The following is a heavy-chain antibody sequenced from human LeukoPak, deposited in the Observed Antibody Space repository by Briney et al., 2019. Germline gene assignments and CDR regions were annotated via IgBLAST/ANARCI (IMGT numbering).Heavy chain of an antibody. CDR1: GGSISSYY. V-gene: IGHV4-59*08. Sequence: SETLSLTCTVSGGSISSYYWSWIRQPPGKGLEWIGYIYYSGSTNYNPSLKSRVTISVDTSKNQFSLKLSSVTAADTAVYYCARQRKGGSYRYWGQGTLVTVSS. CDR3: ARQRKGGSYRY. J-gene: IGHJ4*02. CDR2: IYYSGST. D-gene: IGHD1-26*01.